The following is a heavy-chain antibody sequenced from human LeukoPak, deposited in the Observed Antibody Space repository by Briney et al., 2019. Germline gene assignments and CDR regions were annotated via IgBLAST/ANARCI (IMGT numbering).Heavy chain of an antibody. Sequence: GASVKVSCKASGYTFTGYYIHWVRQAPGQGLEWLGWINPNSGGTNYAQKFQGRVTMTRDTSITTAYMDLTRLRSDDTAVYYCAKDFIPDDYYYMDVWGKGTTVIVSS. CDR3: AKDFIPDDYYYMDV. V-gene: IGHV1-2*02. D-gene: IGHD1-14*01. CDR2: INPNSGGT. J-gene: IGHJ6*03. CDR1: GYTFTGYY.